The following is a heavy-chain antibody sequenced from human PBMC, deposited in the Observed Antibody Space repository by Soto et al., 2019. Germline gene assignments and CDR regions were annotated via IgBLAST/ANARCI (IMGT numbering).Heavy chain of an antibody. CDR3: ARDLSDY. CDR2: VYYDGSNQ. V-gene: IGHV3-33*01. Sequence: ESVGGVVQPGTSLRLSCAASGFTFKNYGMHWVRQAPGKGLEWVAIVYYDGSNQYYADSVKGRFTISRDNSKNTLYLQMNSLRVDDTAMYYCARDLSDYWGQGTLVTVSS. CDR1: GFTFKNYG. J-gene: IGHJ4*02.